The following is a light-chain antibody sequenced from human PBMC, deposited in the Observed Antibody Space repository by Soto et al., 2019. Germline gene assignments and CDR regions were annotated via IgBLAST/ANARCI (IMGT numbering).Light chain of an antibody. CDR2: GAS. CDR1: QSVSSNF. V-gene: IGKV3-20*01. CDR3: QHYGESTWT. Sequence: EIVLTQSPGTLSLSPVERATLSCMASQSVSSNFVAWHQQKPGQAPSLLIFGASTRASCLPDRCSGSGAGTDFILTISRLGPEDFAMYYCQHYGESTWTFGQGTKVDIK. J-gene: IGKJ1*01.